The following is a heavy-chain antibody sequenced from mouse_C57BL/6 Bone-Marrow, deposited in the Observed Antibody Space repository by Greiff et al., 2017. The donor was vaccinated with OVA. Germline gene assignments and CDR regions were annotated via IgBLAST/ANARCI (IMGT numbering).Heavy chain of an antibody. Sequence: VQLQQPGAELVMPGASVKLSCKASGYTFTSSWMHWVKQRPGQGLEWIGEIDPSDSYTNYNQKFKGKSTLTVDKSSSTAYMQVSSLTSEDSAVDYGAREGRNPESTSRGYAMDYGGQGTSVTVSS. CDR3: AREGRNPESTSRGYAMDY. V-gene: IGHV1-69*01. CDR2: IDPSDSYT. D-gene: IGHD5-1*01. CDR1: GYTFTSSW. J-gene: IGHJ4*01.